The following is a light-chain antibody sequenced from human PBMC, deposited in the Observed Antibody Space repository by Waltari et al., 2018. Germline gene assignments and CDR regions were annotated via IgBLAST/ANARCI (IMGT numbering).Light chain of an antibody. CDR1: SDINVGPYK. J-gene: IGLJ2*01. V-gene: IGLV5-45*03. CDR2: YKSDSDK. CDR3: MIWHSSAVV. Sequence: QAVLTQPSSLSASPGASASLTCPLRSDINVGPYKIYWYQPKPGSPPQYLLRYKSDSDKQQGSGVPSRFSGFKDASANAGILLISGLQSEDETDYYCMIWHSSAVVFGGGTKLTVL.